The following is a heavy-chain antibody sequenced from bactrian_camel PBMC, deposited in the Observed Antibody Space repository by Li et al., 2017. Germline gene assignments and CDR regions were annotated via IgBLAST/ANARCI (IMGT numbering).Heavy chain of an antibody. CDR1: GFTFSSYE. Sequence: VQLVESGGGSVQPGESLKLSCAASGFTFSSYEMSWVRQPPGKGLEWVSGIDKDGVPTYYADSVKGRFTISRDNAKNTLYLQLNSLKAEDTVMYYCAAVGGTCSTGNYFRLRSFDWGQGTQVTVS. CDR2: IDKDGVPT. J-gene: IGHJ4*01. CDR3: AAVGGTCSTGNYFRLRSFD. V-gene: IGHV3S40*01. D-gene: IGHD1*01.